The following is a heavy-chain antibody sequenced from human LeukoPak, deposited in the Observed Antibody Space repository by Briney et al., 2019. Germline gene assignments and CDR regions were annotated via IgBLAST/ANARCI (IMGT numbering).Heavy chain of an antibody. CDR2: ISGSGGST. V-gene: IGHV3-23*01. CDR3: AKDATYYYGSGTPGYFDY. CDR1: GFTFSNYA. Sequence: GGSPRLSCAASGFTFSNYAMSWVRQAPGKGLEWVSVISGSGGSTHYPDSVKGRFTISRDNSKNTLYLQMNSLRAGDTALYYCAKDATYYYGSGTPGYFDYWGQGTLVTVSS. D-gene: IGHD3-10*01. J-gene: IGHJ4*02.